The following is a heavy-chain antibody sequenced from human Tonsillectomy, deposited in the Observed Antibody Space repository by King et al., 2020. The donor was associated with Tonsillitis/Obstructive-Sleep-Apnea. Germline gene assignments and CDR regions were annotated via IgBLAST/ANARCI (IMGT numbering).Heavy chain of an antibody. J-gene: IGHJ4*02. Sequence: VRLVESGGGLVQPGRSLRLSCTGSGFTFGDYAMNWVRQAPGKGLEWVGFIRSKAYGGTTEYAASVKGRFTISRDDSKSIAYLQMNSLKTEDTAVYYCTRDSYYDFWSGYSYYFDYWGQGTLVTVSS. CDR2: IRSKAYGGTT. CDR3: TRDSYYDFWSGYSYYFDY. V-gene: IGHV3-49*04. CDR1: GFTFGDYA. D-gene: IGHD3-3*01.